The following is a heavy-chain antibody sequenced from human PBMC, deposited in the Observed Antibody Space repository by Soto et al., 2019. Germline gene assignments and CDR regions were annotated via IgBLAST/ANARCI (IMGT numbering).Heavy chain of an antibody. CDR3: ARVLSTVGVILNYYYSDMDV. D-gene: IGHD3-22*01. V-gene: IGHV1-69*01. CDR1: GYTFSNYA. J-gene: IGHJ6*02. Sequence: QVQLVQSGAEVKKPGSSVKVSCKSSGYTFSNYAISWVRQAPGQGLEWMGGIIPLFDTTNYAQKFQGRVTITADESTSTDYLELSSLRSEDTAMYYCARVLSTVGVILNYYYSDMDVWGQGTTVTVSS. CDR2: IIPLFDTT.